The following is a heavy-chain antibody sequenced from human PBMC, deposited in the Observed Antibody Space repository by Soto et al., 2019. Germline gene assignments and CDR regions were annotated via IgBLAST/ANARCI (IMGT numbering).Heavy chain of an antibody. V-gene: IGHV3-23*01. J-gene: IGHJ6*02. CDR3: AKSNQIFGVLIDYYYYGMDV. CDR2: LSGSGERT. Sequence: VGSLRLSCAASGFTFSAYGMSWVRQAPGKGPEWVSTLSGSGERTDYADSVKGRFTISRDNSKNTLYMQMNSLRAEDTAVYYCAKSNQIFGVLIDYYYYGMDVSGHGTKVTVSS. CDR1: GFTFSAYG. D-gene: IGHD3-3*01.